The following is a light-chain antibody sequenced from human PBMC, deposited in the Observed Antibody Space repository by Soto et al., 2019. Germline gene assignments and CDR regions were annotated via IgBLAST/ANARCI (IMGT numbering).Light chain of an antibody. J-gene: IGLJ1*01. V-gene: IGLV1-40*01. CDR3: QSYDSTLSARYV. Sequence: QSVLTQSPSVSGAPGQRVTISCTGSSSNIGANYDVHWYQQRPGTAPKLLIFGNKNRPSGVPDRFSGSKSGTSASLAITGLQAEDEGDYYCQSYDSTLSARYVFGTGTKLTVL. CDR2: GNK. CDR1: SSNIGANYD.